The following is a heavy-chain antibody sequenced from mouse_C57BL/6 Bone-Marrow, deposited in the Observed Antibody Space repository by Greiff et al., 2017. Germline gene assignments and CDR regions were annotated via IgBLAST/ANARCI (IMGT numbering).Heavy chain of an antibody. J-gene: IGHJ3*01. Sequence: QVQLKESGPELVKPGASVKISCKASGYAFSSSWMNWVKQRPGKGLEWIGRIYPGDGDTNYNGKFKGKATLTADKSSSTAYMQLSSLTSEDSAVYFCARKIGFAYWGQGTLVTVSA. CDR3: ARKIGFAY. V-gene: IGHV1-82*01. CDR2: IYPGDGDT. CDR1: GYAFSSSW.